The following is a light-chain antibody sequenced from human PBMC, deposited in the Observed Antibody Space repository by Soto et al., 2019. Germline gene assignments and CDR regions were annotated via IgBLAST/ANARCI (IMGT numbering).Light chain of an antibody. CDR1: QSVLSSSNNKNY. CDR2: WAS. CDR3: QQDYSAPIT. Sequence: DIVMTQSPDSLAVSLGERATFNCKSSQSVLSSSNNKNYLAWFQHKPGQPPNQVIYWASTRESGVPDRFSGSGSGKDFTLTISSLQAEDVAVYYCQQDYSAPITFGGGTKVEIK. J-gene: IGKJ4*01. V-gene: IGKV4-1*01.